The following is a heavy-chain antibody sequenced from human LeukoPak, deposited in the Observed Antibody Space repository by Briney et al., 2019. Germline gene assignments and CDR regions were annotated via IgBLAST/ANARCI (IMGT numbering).Heavy chain of an antibody. CDR3: ATGTSPLVRGVDAFDI. Sequence: GASVKVSCKASGGTFTDSAFSWMRLAHGQGLEWMGRIVPMVDITNYAQALEGRITITADKSTSTEYMELSSLRAEDTAVYYCATGTSPLVRGVDAFDIWGQGTMVTVSS. J-gene: IGHJ3*02. V-gene: IGHV1-69*04. CDR2: IVPMVDIT. D-gene: IGHD3-10*01. CDR1: GGTFTDSA.